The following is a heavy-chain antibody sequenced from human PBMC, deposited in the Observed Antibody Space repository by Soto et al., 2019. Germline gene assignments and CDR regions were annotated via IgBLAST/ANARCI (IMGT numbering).Heavy chain of an antibody. CDR3: AKHEEYSYYAYVGYFDY. D-gene: IGHD5-12*01. Sequence: QVQLQESGPGLVKPSETLSLACSVSGGSISSFYWSWIRQAPGKGLEWIGRISYSGDTHYSPSLKRLPTISLDTSKSEVSLRLSSVIAADAAMYDCAKHEEYSYYAYVGYFDYLGHGTLVTFSS. CDR2: ISYSGDT. CDR1: GGSISSFY. V-gene: IGHV4-59*08. J-gene: IGHJ4*01.